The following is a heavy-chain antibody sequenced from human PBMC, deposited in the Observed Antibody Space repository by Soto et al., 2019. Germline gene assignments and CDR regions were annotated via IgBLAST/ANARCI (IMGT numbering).Heavy chain of an antibody. CDR3: AKFGQYYYQGMDV. J-gene: IGHJ6*02. D-gene: IGHD3-16*01. V-gene: IGHV3-23*01. CDR1: GFTFSTYP. CDR2: ISHSGGST. Sequence: QPGGSLRLSCAASGFTFSTYPMSWVRQAPGKGLEWVSAISHSGGSTYYADSVKGRFTVSRDNSKNTVYLQMNSLRAEDTGVYYCAKFGQYYYQGMDVWGQGTTVTVSS.